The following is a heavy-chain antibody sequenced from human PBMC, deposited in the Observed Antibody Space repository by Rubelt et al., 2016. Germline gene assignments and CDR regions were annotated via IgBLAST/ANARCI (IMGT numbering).Heavy chain of an antibody. D-gene: IGHD3-10*01. CDR2: IYYSGST. Sequence: QVQLQESGPGLVKPSQTLSLTCTVSGGSISSGGYYWSWIRQHPGKGLEWIGYIYYSGSTYYNPSCKSRVSLSVDTAKNPFSLKLSSVTAADTAVYYCARGGLLWFGELLSALDYWGQGTLVTVSS. CDR3: ARGGLLWFGELLSALDY. V-gene: IGHV4-31*03. CDR1: GGSISSGGYY. J-gene: IGHJ4*02.